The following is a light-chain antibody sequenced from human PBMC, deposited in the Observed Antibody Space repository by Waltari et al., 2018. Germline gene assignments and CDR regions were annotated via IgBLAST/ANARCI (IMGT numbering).Light chain of an antibody. J-gene: IGLJ3*02. Sequence: QSALTQPASMSGSPGQSITISCTGTSRDVGNYNLVSWYQQYPGKAPKVMIYDDNRRPSGVSDRFSGSKSGNTASLTISGVQAEDEADYYCCSYAGSYTWVFGGGTKLTVL. V-gene: IGLV2-23*01. CDR1: SRDVGNYNL. CDR2: DDN. CDR3: CSYAGSYTWV.